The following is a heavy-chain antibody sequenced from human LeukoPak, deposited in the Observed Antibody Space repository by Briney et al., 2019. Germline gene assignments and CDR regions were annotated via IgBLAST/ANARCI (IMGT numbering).Heavy chain of an antibody. CDR2: INPTGGST. J-gene: IGHJ6*02. CDR1: GYTFTSYY. V-gene: IGHV1-46*01. CDR3: TRSRYYGMDV. Sequence: ASVKVSCKASGYTFTSYYMHWVRQAPGQGLEWMGMINPTGGSTSYAQKFQGRVTMTRDTSTSTVYMELSSLRSEDTAVYYCTRSRYYGMDVWGQETTVTVSS.